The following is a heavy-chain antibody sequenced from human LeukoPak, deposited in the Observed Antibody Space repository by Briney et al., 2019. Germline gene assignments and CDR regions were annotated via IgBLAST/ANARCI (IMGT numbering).Heavy chain of an antibody. CDR3: ARDPTTVTKGLDI. CDR2: ISYIGST. Sequence: SETLSLTCTVSGGSFSSHYWSWIRQPPGKGLEWIGYISYIGSTNYNPSLKSRLTMSVDTSKNQFSLKLSAVTAADTAVYYCARDPTTVTKGLDIWGQGTMVTVSS. V-gene: IGHV4-59*11. J-gene: IGHJ3*02. CDR1: GGSFSSHY. D-gene: IGHD4-17*01.